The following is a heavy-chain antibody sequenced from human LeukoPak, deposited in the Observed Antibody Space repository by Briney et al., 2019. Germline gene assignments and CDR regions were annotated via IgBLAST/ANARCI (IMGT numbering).Heavy chain of an antibody. Sequence: EASVKVSCKASGYTFTSYYMNWVRQAPGQGLEWMGIINPSGGSTSYAQKFQGRVTMTRDTSTSTVYMELSSLRSEDTAVYYCAREDDSSGYPTSESGWFDPWGQGTLVTVSS. CDR1: GYTFTSYY. V-gene: IGHV1-46*01. CDR2: INPSGGST. CDR3: AREDDSSGYPTSESGWFDP. D-gene: IGHD3-22*01. J-gene: IGHJ5*02.